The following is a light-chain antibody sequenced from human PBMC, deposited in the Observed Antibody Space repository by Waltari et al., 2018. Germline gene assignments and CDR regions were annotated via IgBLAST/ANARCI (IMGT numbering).Light chain of an antibody. Sequence: EIVMTQSPATLSASPGERATPSCRATQSVSSNLAWYQQKPGQPLRLLIFDASRRATGIPARFSGSGSGTEFTLTICCLQSEDFAVYYCQQYNNLPPYTFGQGTKLDIK. V-gene: IGKV3-15*01. J-gene: IGKJ2*01. CDR2: DAS. CDR3: QQYNNLPPYT. CDR1: QSVSSN.